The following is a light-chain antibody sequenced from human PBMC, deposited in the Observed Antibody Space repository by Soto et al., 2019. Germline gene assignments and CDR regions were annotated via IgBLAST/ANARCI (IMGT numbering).Light chain of an antibody. CDR3: SSYTSSSTVV. CDR1: SSDVGGYNY. J-gene: IGLJ2*01. V-gene: IGLV2-14*01. CDR2: DVS. Sequence: QSALTQPASVSGSPGQSITISCTGTSSDVGGYNYVSWYQQHPGKAPKLMIYDVSNRPSGVSNRFSGSKSGNTASLTISGLHAEDEAEYYCSSYTSSSTVVFGGGTQLTVL.